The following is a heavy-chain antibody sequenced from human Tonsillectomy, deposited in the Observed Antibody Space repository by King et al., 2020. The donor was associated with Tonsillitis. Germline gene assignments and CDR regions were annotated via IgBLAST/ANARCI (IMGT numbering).Heavy chain of an antibody. CDR2: IYYSGST. J-gene: IGHJ2*01. V-gene: IGHV4-61*01. CDR1: GGSVSSGSYF. CDR3: ARDSYCGGGSCYGWYFDL. Sequence: VQLQESGPGLVKPSETLSLTCTVSGGSVSSGSYFWSWIRQPPGKGLEWIGYIYYSGSTNYNPSLKSRVTISVDTSKNQISLKLSSVTAADTAVYYCARDSYCGGGSCYGWYFDLWGRGTLVTVSS. D-gene: IGHD2-15*01.